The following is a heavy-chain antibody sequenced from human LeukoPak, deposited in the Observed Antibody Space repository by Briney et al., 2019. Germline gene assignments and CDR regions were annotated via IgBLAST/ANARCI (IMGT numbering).Heavy chain of an antibody. Sequence: GGSLRLSCAASGSTFNSYWMNWVRQAPGKGLEWVANIKQDGSEKYYVDSVQGRFTISRDNAKSSLYLQMNSLRAEDTAVYYCARDDQGHAFDIWGQGTMVTVSS. CDR1: GSTFNSYW. CDR2: IKQDGSEK. J-gene: IGHJ3*02. V-gene: IGHV3-7*01. CDR3: ARDDQGHAFDI.